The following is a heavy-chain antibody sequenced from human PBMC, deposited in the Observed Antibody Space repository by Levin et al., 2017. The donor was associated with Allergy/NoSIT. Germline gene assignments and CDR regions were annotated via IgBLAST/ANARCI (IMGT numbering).Heavy chain of an antibody. J-gene: IGHJ4*02. CDR1: GFTFSSYE. CDR3: ARQLGNFWSGYNYFDY. D-gene: IGHD3-3*01. CDR2: ISSTGSTI. V-gene: IGHV3-48*03. Sequence: PWASVKVSCAASGFTFSSYEMNWVRRAPGKGLEWVSYISSTGSTIYSADSVKGRFTISRDNAKNSLYLHMNSLRAEDTAVYYCARQLGNFWSGYNYFDYWGQGTLVTVSS.